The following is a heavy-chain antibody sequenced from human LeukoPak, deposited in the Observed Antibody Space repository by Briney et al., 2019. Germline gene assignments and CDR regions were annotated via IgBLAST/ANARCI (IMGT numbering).Heavy chain of an antibody. CDR3: ARDPAVAAAGLFDY. J-gene: IGHJ4*02. Sequence: ASVKVSCKASGYIFSNYGVSWVRLAPGQRLEWMGWVSAYDGNTNYAQSFQGRVTMTPDTSTSTAYMELRSLRSDDTAVYYCARDPAVAAAGLFDYWGQGTLVTVSS. CDR1: GYIFSNYG. D-gene: IGHD6-13*01. CDR2: VSAYDGNT. V-gene: IGHV1-18*01.